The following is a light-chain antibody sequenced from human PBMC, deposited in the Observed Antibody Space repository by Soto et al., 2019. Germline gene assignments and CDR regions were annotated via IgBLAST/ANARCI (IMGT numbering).Light chain of an antibody. CDR2: GAS. Sequence: EIVMTQSPATLSVSPGERATLSCRASQSVSSNLAWYQQKPGQAPRLLIYGASTRATGIPARFSGSGSVTEFTLTISSLQSEDFAVYYCHQYNNWPPRVYTFGQGTKLEIK. V-gene: IGKV3-15*01. J-gene: IGKJ2*01. CDR1: QSVSSN. CDR3: HQYNNWPPRVYT.